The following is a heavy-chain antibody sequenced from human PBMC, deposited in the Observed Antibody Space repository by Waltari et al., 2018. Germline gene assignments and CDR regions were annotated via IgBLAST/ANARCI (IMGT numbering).Heavy chain of an antibody. V-gene: IGHV3-21*01. D-gene: IGHD3-16*01. Sequence: EVQLVESGGGLVKPGGSLRLTCTASGFTSSNYDMNWVRQAPGNGLKGVAYISRSSSHKYYAVSGQGQFAISRDNAKNSLYLQMNSLRVEDTVVYVCARGRGDLARLGGMDVGGQGTTGTVSS. J-gene: IGHJ6*02. CDR2: ISRSSSHK. CDR1: GFTSSNYD. CDR3: ARGRGDLARLGGMDV.